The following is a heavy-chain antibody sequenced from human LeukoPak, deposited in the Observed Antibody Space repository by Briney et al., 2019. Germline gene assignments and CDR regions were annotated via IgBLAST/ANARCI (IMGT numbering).Heavy chain of an antibody. J-gene: IGHJ5*02. CDR2: IYHSGST. V-gene: IGHV4-38-2*01. CDR3: ARLSMVVVGNWFDP. D-gene: IGHD3-22*01. CDR1: GYSISSGYY. Sequence: PSETLSLTCAVSGYSISSGYYWGWIRQPPGKGLEWIGSIYHSGSTYYNPSLKSRVTISVDTSKNQSSLKLSSVTAADTAVYYCARLSMVVVGNWFDPWGQGTLVTVSS.